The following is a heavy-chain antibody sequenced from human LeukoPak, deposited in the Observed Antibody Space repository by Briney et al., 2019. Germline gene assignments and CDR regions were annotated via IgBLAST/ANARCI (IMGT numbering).Heavy chain of an antibody. CDR3: ARVAQGATTENYYYYMDV. CDR2: ITSRGTHI. Sequence: PGGSLRLSCAASGFAFNSYTIKWVRQAPEKGLEWVSAITSRGTHIYNADSVKGRFTISRDNAENSAYLQMSSLRAEDTAVYYCARVAQGATTENYYYYMDVWGKGTTVTVSS. V-gene: IGHV3-21*01. D-gene: IGHD4-11*01. J-gene: IGHJ6*03. CDR1: GFAFNSYT.